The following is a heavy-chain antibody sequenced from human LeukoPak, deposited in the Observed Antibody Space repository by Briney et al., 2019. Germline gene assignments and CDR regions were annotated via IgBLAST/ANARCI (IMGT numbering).Heavy chain of an antibody. Sequence: GGSLRLSCAASGFTFSSYSMNWVRQVPGKGLEWVSYISSSSSPIYYADSVKGRFTISRDNAKNSLYLQMNSLRAEDTAVYYCARDVILSGYLGVPDSYWGQGTLVTVSS. CDR2: ISSSSSPI. J-gene: IGHJ4*02. CDR3: ARDVILSGYLGVPDSY. V-gene: IGHV3-48*01. CDR1: GFTFSSYS. D-gene: IGHD3-3*01.